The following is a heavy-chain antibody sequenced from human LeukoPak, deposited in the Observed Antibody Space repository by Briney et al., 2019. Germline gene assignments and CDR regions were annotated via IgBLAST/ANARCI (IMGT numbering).Heavy chain of an antibody. D-gene: IGHD3-10*01. Sequence: GGSLRLSCAGAGFTFTNYWMHWVRQAPGEGLVWVSGINRDGSSTNYADSVKGRFTISRDNAKNTLYLQMDSLRDEDTAVYYCGLSMVRALSPDYWGQGTLVSVSS. J-gene: IGHJ4*02. V-gene: IGHV3-74*01. CDR3: GLSMVRALSPDY. CDR2: INRDGSST. CDR1: GFTFTNYW.